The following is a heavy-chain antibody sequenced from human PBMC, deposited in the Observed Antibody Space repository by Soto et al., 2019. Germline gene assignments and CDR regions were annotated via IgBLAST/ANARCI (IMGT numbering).Heavy chain of an antibody. CDR2: IYYSGST. Sequence: PSETLSLTCTVSGGSISSSSHYWGWIRQPPGKGLEWIGSIYYSGSTYYNPSLKSRVTISVDTSKNQFSLKLSSVTAADTAVYYCASTGIAVAGHYYYGMDVWGQGTTVTVSS. CDR3: ASTGIAVAGHYYYGMDV. V-gene: IGHV4-39*01. J-gene: IGHJ6*02. CDR1: GGSISSSSHY. D-gene: IGHD6-19*01.